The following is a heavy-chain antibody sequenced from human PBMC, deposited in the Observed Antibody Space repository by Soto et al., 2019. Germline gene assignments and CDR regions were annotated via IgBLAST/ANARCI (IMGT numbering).Heavy chain of an antibody. J-gene: IGHJ6*02. V-gene: IGHV4-31*03. CDR2: IYYSGST. CDR1: GGSISSGGYY. CDR3: ARAKYCSSTSCPPGFYYGMDV. D-gene: IGHD2-2*01. Sequence: SETLSLTCTVSGGSISSGGYYWSWIRQHPGKGLECIGYIYYSGSTYYNPSLKSRVTISVDTSKNQFSLKLSSVTAADTAVYYCARAKYCSSTSCPPGFYYGMDVWGQGTTVTVSS.